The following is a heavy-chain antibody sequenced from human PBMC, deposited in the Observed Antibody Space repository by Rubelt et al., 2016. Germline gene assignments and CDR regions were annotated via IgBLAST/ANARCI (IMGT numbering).Heavy chain of an antibody. J-gene: IGHJ5*02. Sequence: QITLKESGPTLVKPTQTLTLTCTFSGFSLSTSGVGVGWIRPPPGKALEWLALIYWNDDTRYSPSLKSRLTIIKDTSKNTVVLRMTNMDPPETATYDGEHGEWERFVGWWFDPWGQGTLVTVPP. CDR2: IYWNDDT. D-gene: IGHD1-26*01. V-gene: IGHV2-5*01. CDR1: GFSLSTSGVG. CDR3: EHGEWERFVGWWFDP.